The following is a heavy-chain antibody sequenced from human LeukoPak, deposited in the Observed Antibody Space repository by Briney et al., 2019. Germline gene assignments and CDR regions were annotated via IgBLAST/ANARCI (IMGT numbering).Heavy chain of an antibody. CDR3: ARHAPVAGTRGWFDP. J-gene: IGHJ5*02. D-gene: IGHD6-19*01. V-gene: IGHV4-59*08. CDR2: IYYSGST. CDR1: GGSISSYY. Sequence: SETLSLTCTVSGGSISSYYWSWIRQPPGKGLEWIGYIYYSGSTNYNPSLKSRVTISVDTSKNQFSLKLSSVTAADTAVYYCARHAPVAGTRGWFDPWGQETLVTVSS.